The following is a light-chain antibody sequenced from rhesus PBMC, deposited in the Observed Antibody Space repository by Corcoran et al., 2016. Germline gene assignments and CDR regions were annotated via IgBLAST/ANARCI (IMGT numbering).Light chain of an antibody. CDR3: QQGYSYPYS. V-gene: IGKV1-25*01. Sequence: IQMTQSPSSLSASVGDRVTITRQASQSLSNYLNWYQQKPGKIPILLIYRASSLQSGLPCRFSGSGSGTGFTLTISSLRPEDCATYYCQQGYSYPYSFGQGTKVEIK. J-gene: IGKJ2*01. CDR2: RAS. CDR1: QSLSNY.